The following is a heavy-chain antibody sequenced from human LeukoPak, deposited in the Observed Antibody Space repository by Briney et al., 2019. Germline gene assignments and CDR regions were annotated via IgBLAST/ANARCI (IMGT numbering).Heavy chain of an antibody. CDR1: GGSISSYY. V-gene: IGHV4-59*01. J-gene: IGHJ3*02. CDR3: ARGGSSKDWAFVI. Sequence: PSETLSLTCTVSGGSISSYYWSWIRQPPGKGLEWIGYIYYSGSTNYNPSLKSRVTISVDTSKNQFSLKLSSVTAADTAVYYCARGGSSKDWAFVIWGQGTMVTVSS. CDR2: IYYSGST. D-gene: IGHD2-2*01.